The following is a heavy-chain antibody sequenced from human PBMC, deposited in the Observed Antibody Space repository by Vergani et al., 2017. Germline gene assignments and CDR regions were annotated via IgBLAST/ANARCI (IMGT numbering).Heavy chain of an antibody. CDR3: ASNTYWSGNGEDH. Sequence: QVQLVQSGAEVKKPGSSLILSCKASGGSFKNYAFSWVRQAPGQGLEWLGGIIPTFGTATYAQRFQGRVTITADESTSTAYMDLTSLRLEDTAVYYCASNTYWSGNGEDHWGQGTLITVS. CDR1: GGSFKNYA. D-gene: IGHD3-3*01. J-gene: IGHJ4*02. V-gene: IGHV1-69*01. CDR2: IIPTFGTA.